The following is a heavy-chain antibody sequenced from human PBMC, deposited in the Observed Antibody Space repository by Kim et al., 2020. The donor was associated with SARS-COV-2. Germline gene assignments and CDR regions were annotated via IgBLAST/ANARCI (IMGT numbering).Heavy chain of an antibody. Sequence: GGSLRLSCAASGFTFSSYGMHWVRQAPGKGLEWVAVISYDGSNKYYADSVKGRFTISRDNSKNTLYLQMNSLRAEDTAVYYCAWVADLRRGLHRDYWGQGTLVTVSS. CDR2: ISYDGSNK. J-gene: IGHJ4*02. CDR1: GFTFSSYG. CDR3: AWVADLRRGLHRDY. V-gene: IGHV3-30*03. D-gene: IGHD6-19*01.